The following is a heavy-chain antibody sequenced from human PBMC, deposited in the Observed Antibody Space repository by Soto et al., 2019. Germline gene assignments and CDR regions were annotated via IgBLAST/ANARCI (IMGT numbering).Heavy chain of an antibody. J-gene: IGHJ4*02. CDR1: GFTFSSYT. CDR3: ARILIIGTTGGSYFDY. CDR2: ISSSSSYI. V-gene: IGHV3-21*01. Sequence: GGSLRLSCAASGFTFSSYTMNWVRQAPGKGLEWVSSISSSSSYIYYADSVKGRFTISRDNAKNSLYLQMNGLRAEDTAVYYCARILIIGTTGGSYFDYWGQGTLVTVSS. D-gene: IGHD1-20*01.